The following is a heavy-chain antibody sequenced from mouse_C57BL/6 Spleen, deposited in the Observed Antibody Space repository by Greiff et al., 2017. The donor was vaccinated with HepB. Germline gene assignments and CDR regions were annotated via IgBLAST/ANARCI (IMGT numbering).Heavy chain of an antibody. J-gene: IGHJ4*01. V-gene: IGHV5-6*01. CDR2: ISSGGSYT. CDR1: GFTFSSYG. D-gene: IGHD2-1*01. Sequence: EVQLQESGGDLVKPGGSLKLSCAASGFTFSSYGMSWVRQTPDKRLEWVATISSGGSYTYYPDSVKGRFTISRDNAKNTLYLQMSSLKAEDTAMYYCARQVYGNYMDYWGQGTSVTVSS. CDR3: ARQVYGNYMDY.